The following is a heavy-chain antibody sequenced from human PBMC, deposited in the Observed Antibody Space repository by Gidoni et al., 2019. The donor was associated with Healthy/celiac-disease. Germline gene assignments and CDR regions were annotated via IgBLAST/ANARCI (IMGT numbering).Heavy chain of an antibody. D-gene: IGHD3-22*01. CDR1: GFTFDDYA. V-gene: IGHV3-9*01. J-gene: IGHJ3*02. CDR3: AKGSLYYYDSSDAFDI. Sequence: EVQLVESGGGLVQPGRSLRLSCAASGFTFDDYAMHWVRQAPGKGLEWVSGISWNSGSIGYADSVKGRFTISRDNAKNSLYLQMNSLRAEDTALYYCAKGSLYYYDSSDAFDIWGQGTMVTVSS. CDR2: ISWNSGSI.